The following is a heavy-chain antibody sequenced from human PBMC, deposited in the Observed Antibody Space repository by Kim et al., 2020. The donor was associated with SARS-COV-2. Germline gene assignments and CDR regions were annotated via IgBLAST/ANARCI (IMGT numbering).Heavy chain of an antibody. J-gene: IGHJ4*02. CDR2: ISSNGGST. V-gene: IGHV3-64D*09. Sequence: GGSLRLSCSASGFTFSSYAMHWVRQAPGKGLEYVSAISSNGGSTYYADSVKGRFTISRDNSKNTLYLQMSSLRAEDTAVYYCVQSQWLPRPGYWGQGTLVTVSS. CDR1: GFTFSSYA. CDR3: VQSQWLPRPGY. D-gene: IGHD6-19*01.